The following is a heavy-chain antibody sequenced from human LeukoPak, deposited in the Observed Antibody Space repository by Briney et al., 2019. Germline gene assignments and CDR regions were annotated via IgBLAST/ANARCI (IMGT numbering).Heavy chain of an antibody. V-gene: IGHV3-23*01. CDR1: GFTVSSNY. CDR3: ARDLTFGGVIVLPFDY. Sequence: GGSLRLSCAASGFTVSSNYMSWVRQAPGKGLEWVSAISGSGGSTYYADSVKGRFTISRDNSKNTLYPQMNSLRAEDTAVYYCARDLTFGGVIVLPFDYWGQGTLVTVSS. CDR2: ISGSGGST. J-gene: IGHJ4*02. D-gene: IGHD3-16*02.